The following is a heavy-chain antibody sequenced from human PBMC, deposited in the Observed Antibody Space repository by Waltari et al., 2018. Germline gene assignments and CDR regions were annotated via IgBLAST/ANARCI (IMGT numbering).Heavy chain of an antibody. J-gene: IGHJ2*01. Sequence: QVQLQESGPRLVKPWETLSLTCTVPGGSMTTSYWIWIRQAAGKGPEWIGRIYTTGDTKYNPSLKSRVIMSIDTSKNQFSLSLNSVTAADTAVYYCARCSTVTSIYWYFDLWGRGALVTVSS. CDR1: GGSMTTSY. D-gene: IGHD4-17*01. CDR2: IYTTGDT. CDR3: ARCSTVTSIYWYFDL. V-gene: IGHV4-4*07.